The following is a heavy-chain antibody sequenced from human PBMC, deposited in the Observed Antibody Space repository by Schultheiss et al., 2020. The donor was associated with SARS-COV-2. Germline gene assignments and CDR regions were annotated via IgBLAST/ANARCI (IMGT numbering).Heavy chain of an antibody. J-gene: IGHJ6*03. V-gene: IGHV1-69*05. Sequence: SVKVSCKASGYTFTSYGISWVRQAPGQGLEWMGGIIPIFGTANYAQKFQGRVTMTTDTSTSTAYMELSSLRSEDTAVYYCARVKGGIAYYYYYMDVWGKGTTVTVSS. D-gene: IGHD3-16*01. CDR3: ARVKGGIAYYYYYMDV. CDR2: IIPIFGTA. CDR1: GYTFTSYG.